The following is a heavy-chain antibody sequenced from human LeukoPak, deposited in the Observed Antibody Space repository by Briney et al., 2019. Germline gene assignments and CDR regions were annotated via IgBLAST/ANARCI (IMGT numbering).Heavy chain of an antibody. J-gene: IGHJ4*02. D-gene: IGHD5-18*01. CDR3: AKIRAYTYDSGLDY. V-gene: IGHV3-23*01. CDR1: GFTFSSYA. Sequence: GGSLRLSCAASGFTFSSYAMSWVRQAPGKGLEWVSAISGSGGSTYYADSVKGRFTIFRDNSMNTVDLQMNSLRAEDTAVYYCAKIRAYTYDSGLDYWGQGTLVTVSS. CDR2: ISGSGGST.